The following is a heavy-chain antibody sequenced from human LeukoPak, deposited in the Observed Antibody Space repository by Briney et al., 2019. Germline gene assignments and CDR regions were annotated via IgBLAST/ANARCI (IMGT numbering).Heavy chain of an antibody. CDR2: ISYSGTT. Sequence: PSETLSLTCTVSGGSISSSGYFWGWIRQPPGKGLEYIGSISYSGTTYYNPSLKSRVTISVDTSKNQFPLILSSVTAADTAVYYCVRGSTLRHYQYWGQGTLVTVSS. CDR3: VRGSTLRHYQY. CDR1: GGSISSSGYF. D-gene: IGHD3-16*01. J-gene: IGHJ4*02. V-gene: IGHV4-39*01.